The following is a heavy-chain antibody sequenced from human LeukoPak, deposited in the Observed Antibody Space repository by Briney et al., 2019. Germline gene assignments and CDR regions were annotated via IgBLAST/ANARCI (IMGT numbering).Heavy chain of an antibody. J-gene: IGHJ4*02. D-gene: IGHD2-2*01. CDR3: ARGGGRGSSSSPPDY. CDR1: GYTFTNYI. CDR2: INAGNGNT. Sequence: ASVKVSCKASGYTFTNYIIHWVRQAPGQRLECMGWINAGNGNTKHSQKFQGRVTITRDTSASTVYMELSSLRSEDTAVYYCARGGGRGSSSSPPDYWGQGTLVTVSS. V-gene: IGHV1-3*01.